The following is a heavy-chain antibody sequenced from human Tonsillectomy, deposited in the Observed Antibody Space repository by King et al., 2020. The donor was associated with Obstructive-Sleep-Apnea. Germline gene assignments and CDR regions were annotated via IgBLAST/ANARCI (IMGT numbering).Heavy chain of an antibody. D-gene: IGHD4-17*01. Sequence: VQLVESGGGVVQPGGSQRLSCAASGFTFTFSHYGMHWVRQTPGKGLEWVAVIWSDGINKYYADSVKGRFTISSDNSKNTVYLQMNSLRAEDTAVYYCAGTTGQPIIYFDYWGQGTLVTVSS. CDR3: AGTTGQPIIYFDY. J-gene: IGHJ4*02. CDR2: IWSDGINK. V-gene: IGHV3-33*01. CDR1: GFTFTFSHYG.